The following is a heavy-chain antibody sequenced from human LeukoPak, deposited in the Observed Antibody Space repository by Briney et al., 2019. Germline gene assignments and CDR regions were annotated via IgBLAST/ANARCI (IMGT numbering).Heavy chain of an antibody. D-gene: IGHD5-18*01. V-gene: IGHV3-74*01. J-gene: IGHJ6*02. Sequence: GGSLRLSWAASRFTFSNYWMHWVRQAPGKGLVWVSHINSDGSITSYADSVKGRFTISRDNAKNTLYLQMNSLRAEDTAVYYCARDAVDTANAVWGQGTTVTVSS. CDR2: INSDGSIT. CDR3: ARDAVDTANAV. CDR1: RFTFSNYW.